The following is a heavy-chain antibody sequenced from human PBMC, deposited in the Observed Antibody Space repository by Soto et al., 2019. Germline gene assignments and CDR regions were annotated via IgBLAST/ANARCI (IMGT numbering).Heavy chain of an antibody. CDR1: GLPFKNYA. CDR3: AKGRGGSGSLTPRVDF. D-gene: IGHD3-10*01. CDR2: ISGGGDTT. Sequence: EVQLLESGGGLVQPGGSLSLPFEASGLPFKNYAMTWVGQAQGKGLEWVSAISGGGDTTSYADSVKGRFTVSRDGSKNTLYLQMSSLRAEDTALYYCAKGRGGSGSLTPRVDFWGQGTLVTVSS. J-gene: IGHJ4*02. V-gene: IGHV3-23*01.